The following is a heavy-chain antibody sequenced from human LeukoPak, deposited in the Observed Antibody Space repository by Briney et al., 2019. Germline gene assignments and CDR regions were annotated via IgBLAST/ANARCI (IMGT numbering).Heavy chain of an antibody. J-gene: IGHJ3*02. CDR1: GFTFNNYA. CDR3: AKDWPSEWQQLPDYDAVDI. V-gene: IGHV3-23*01. CDR2: ISASGGRT. D-gene: IGHD6-13*01. Sequence: GGSLRLSCAASGFTFNNYAMTWVRQAPGKGLEWVSTISASGGRTYYSDYVKGRFTISRDNSKNTLYLQMNSLRVEDTAVYFCAKDWPSEWQQLPDYDAVDIWGQGIMVTVSS.